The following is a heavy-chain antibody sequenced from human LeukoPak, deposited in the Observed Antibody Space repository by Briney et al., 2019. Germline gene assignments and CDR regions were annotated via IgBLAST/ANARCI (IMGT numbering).Heavy chain of an antibody. Sequence: SETLSLTCTVSGGSISSSYWSWIRQPPGKGLEWIGYIYYSGSTNYNPSLKRRVTMSVDMSTNQISLKLSSVTAADTAVYYGARGGGPKWELPEEYYYYYMDVWGKGTTVTISS. CDR1: GGSISSSY. CDR2: IYYSGST. D-gene: IGHD1-26*01. CDR3: ARGGGPKWELPEEYYYYYMDV. V-gene: IGHV4-59*01. J-gene: IGHJ6*03.